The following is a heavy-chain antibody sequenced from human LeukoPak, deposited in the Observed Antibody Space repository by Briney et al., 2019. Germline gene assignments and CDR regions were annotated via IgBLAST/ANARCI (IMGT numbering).Heavy chain of an antibody. D-gene: IGHD1-14*01. CDR2: INPNSGDT. CDR1: GYTFTDYH. CDR3: AGGITGGDY. Sequence: ASVKVSCKAFGYTFTDYHMHWVRQAPGQGLEWMGWINPNSGDTNYAQKFQGRVTMTRDTSISTAYMELSSLRSDDTALYYCAGGITGGDYWGQGTLVTVSS. V-gene: IGHV1-2*02. J-gene: IGHJ4*02.